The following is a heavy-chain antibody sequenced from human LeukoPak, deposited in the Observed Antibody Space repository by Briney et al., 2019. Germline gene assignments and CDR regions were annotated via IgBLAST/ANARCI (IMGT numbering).Heavy chain of an antibody. D-gene: IGHD6-13*01. CDR3: AKDEGSSSPQVPWFDS. CDR2: ISGSGGST. CDR1: GFTLSSYA. V-gene: IGHV3-23*01. J-gene: IGHJ5*01. Sequence: PGGSLRLSCAASGFTLSSYAMSWVRQAPGEGREWVSAISGSGGSTYYADSVKGRFTISRDNSKNTLYLQMNSLRAEDTAVYYCAKDEGSSSPQVPWFDSWGQGTLVTVSS.